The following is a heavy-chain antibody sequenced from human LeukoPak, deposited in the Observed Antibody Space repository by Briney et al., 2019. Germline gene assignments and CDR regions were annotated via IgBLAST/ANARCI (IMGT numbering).Heavy chain of an antibody. CDR3: AKESPYYDFWSGYNS. D-gene: IGHD3-3*01. J-gene: IGHJ5*02. CDR2: ISGSGGST. CDR1: GFTVSSNY. V-gene: IGHV3-23*01. Sequence: GGSLRLSCAASGFTVSSNYMSWVRQAPGKGLEWVSAISGSGGSTHYADSVKGRFTISRDNSKNTLYLQMNSLRAEDTAVYYCAKESPYYDFWSGYNSWGQGTLVTVSS.